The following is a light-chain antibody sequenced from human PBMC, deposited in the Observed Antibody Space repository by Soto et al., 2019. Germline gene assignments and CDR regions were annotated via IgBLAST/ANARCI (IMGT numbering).Light chain of an antibody. J-gene: IGLJ7*01. CDR3: SSYRSSTTYV. Sequence: QSALTQPASVSGSPGQSITISCTGTSSDVGGYDYVSWYQQHPGKAPKLMIYEVTNRPSGVSNRFSGSKSGNTASLTISGLQAEDEADYYCSSYRSSTTYVFGPGTQLTVL. CDR2: EVT. V-gene: IGLV2-14*01. CDR1: SSDVGGYDY.